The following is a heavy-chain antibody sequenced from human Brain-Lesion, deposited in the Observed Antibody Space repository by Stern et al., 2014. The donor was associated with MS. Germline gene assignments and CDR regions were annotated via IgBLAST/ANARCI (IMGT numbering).Heavy chain of an antibody. Sequence: VQLVESGAEVKKPGASVKVSCKASGYTFTGYYMHWVRQAPGQGLGWMGWINPKSGGTNYAQKFQGWVTMTRDTSINTAYMELSRLRSDDTAVYYCATYYDDSTGYNDFWGQGTLVTVSS. D-gene: IGHD3-22*01. V-gene: IGHV1-2*04. CDR2: INPKSGGT. CDR3: ATYYDDSTGYNDF. J-gene: IGHJ4*02. CDR1: GYTFTGYY.